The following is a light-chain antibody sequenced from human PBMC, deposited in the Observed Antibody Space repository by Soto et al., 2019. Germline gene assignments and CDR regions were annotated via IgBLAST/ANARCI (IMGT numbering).Light chain of an antibody. CDR3: CSLTTSHTYV. CDR1: SSDIGHYDY. J-gene: IGLJ1*01. V-gene: IGLV2-14*03. CDR2: HVT. Sequence: QSALTQPASVSGSPGQSITISCTGTSSDIGHYDYVSWYQQHPGKAPKLMFYHVTYRPSGVSNRYSGSKSGNSASLTISGLQADDEADYYSCSLTTSHTYVFGSGTKLTVL.